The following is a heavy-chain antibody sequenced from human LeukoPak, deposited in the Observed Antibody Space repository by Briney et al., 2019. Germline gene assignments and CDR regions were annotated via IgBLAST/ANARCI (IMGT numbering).Heavy chain of an antibody. CDR1: GYTFTTYG. J-gene: IGHJ3*02. Sequence: ASVKVSCKASGYTFTTYGITWVRQAPGQGLEWMGWISGNNGNTNYAQKLQGRVTMTTDTSTSTAYMELRSLRSDDTAVYYCARISPRTYYYDSSGRIDAFDIWGQGTMVTVSS. CDR2: ISGNNGNT. V-gene: IGHV1-18*01. CDR3: ARISPRTYYYDSSGRIDAFDI. D-gene: IGHD3-22*01.